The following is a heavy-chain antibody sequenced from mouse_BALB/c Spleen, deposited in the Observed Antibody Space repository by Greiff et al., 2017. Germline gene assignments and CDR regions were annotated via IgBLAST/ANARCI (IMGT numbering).Heavy chain of an antibody. CDR3: AREDSNYNYAMDY. Sequence: DVHLVESGGGLVQPGGSRKLSCAASGFTFSDYGMAWVRQAPGKGPEWVAFISNLAYSIYYADTVTGRFTISRENAKNTLYLEMSSLRSEDTAMYYCAREDSNYNYAMDYWGQGTSVTVSS. CDR1: GFTFSDYG. V-gene: IGHV5-15*02. CDR2: ISNLAYSI. J-gene: IGHJ4*01. D-gene: IGHD2-5*01.